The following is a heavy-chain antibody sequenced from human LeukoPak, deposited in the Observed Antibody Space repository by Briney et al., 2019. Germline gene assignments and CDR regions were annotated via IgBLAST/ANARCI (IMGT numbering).Heavy chain of an antibody. D-gene: IGHD3-22*01. CDR2: ISYDGSNK. V-gene: IGHV3-30*18. CDR3: AKGYFSGYYTTYYFDY. Sequence: PGGSLRLSCAASGFTFSSYGMHWVRQAPGKGLKWVAVISYDGSNKYYADSVKGRFTISRDNSKNTLYLQMNSLRAEDTAVYYCAKGYFSGYYTTYYFDYWGQGTLVTVSS. J-gene: IGHJ4*02. CDR1: GFTFSSYG.